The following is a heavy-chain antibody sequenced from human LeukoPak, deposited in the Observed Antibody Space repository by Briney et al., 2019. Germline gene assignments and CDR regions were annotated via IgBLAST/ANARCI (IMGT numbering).Heavy chain of an antibody. Sequence: ASVKVSCKASGYTFTSYDINWVRQATGQGLEWMGWMNPNSGNTGYAQKFQGRVTMTRNTSISTAYMEPSSLRSEDTAAYYCARVRITIFGVVIYGMDVWGQGTTVTVSS. J-gene: IGHJ6*02. D-gene: IGHD3-3*01. CDR2: MNPNSGNT. CDR3: ARVRITIFGVVIYGMDV. CDR1: GYTFTSYD. V-gene: IGHV1-8*01.